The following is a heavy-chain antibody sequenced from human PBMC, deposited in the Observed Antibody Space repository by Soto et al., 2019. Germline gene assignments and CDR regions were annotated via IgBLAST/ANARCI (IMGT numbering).Heavy chain of an antibody. CDR1: GFTFSSYA. CDR2: ISYDGSDK. D-gene: IGHD3-16*01. CDR3: ARERLAVFGAVDY. V-gene: IGHV3-30-3*01. Sequence: QVQLVESGGGVVQPGRSLRLSCAASGFTFSSYAMHWVRQAPGKGLEWVAVISYDGSDKYYADSVKGRFTISRDNSKNMRYLQRNSLRTEDTALFYCARERLAVFGAVDYWGQGTLVTVPS. J-gene: IGHJ4*02.